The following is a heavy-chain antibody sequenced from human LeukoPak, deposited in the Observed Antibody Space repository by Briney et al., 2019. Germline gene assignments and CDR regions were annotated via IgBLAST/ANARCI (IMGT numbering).Heavy chain of an antibody. CDR1: GGTFSSYA. CDR2: IIPIFGTA. J-gene: IGHJ4*02. CDR3: ARDTAYCSSTSCLIY. V-gene: IGHV1-69*01. D-gene: IGHD2-2*01. Sequence: ASVKVSCKTSGGTFSSYAISWVRQAPGQGLEWMGGIIPIFGTANYAQKFQGRVTITADESTSTAYMELSSLRSEDTAVYYCARDTAYCSSTSCLIYWGQGTLVTVSS.